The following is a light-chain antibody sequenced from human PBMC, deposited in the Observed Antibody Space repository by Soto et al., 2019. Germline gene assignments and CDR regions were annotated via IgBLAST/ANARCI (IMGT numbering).Light chain of an antibody. CDR1: SSDVGGYNY. CDR3: SSYTSSSTLL. CDR2: DVS. Sequence: QSALTQPASVSGSPGQSITISCTGTSSDVGGYNYVSWYQQHPGKAPKLMIHDVSNRPSGVSNRFSGSKSSNTASLTISGLQAEDEADYYCSSYTSSSTLLFGGGTKLTVL. V-gene: IGLV2-14*01. J-gene: IGLJ2*01.